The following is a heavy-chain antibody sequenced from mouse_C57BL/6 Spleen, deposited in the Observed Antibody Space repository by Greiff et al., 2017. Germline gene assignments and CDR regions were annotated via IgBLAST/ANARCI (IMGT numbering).Heavy chain of an antibody. V-gene: IGHV1-76*01. J-gene: IGHJ1*03. D-gene: IGHD2-3*01. CDR2: IYPGSGNT. CDR1: GYTFTDYY. CDR3: ERGGGYYDWYFDV. Sequence: QVQLQQSGAELVRPGASVKLSCKASGYTFTDYYINWVKQRPGQGLEWIARIYPGSGNTYYNEKFKGKATLTAEKSSSTAYMQLSSLTSEDSAVYFCERGGGYYDWYFDVWGTGTTVTVSS.